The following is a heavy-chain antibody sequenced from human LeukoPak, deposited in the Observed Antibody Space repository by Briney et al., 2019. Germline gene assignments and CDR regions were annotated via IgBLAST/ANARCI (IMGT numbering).Heavy chain of an antibody. Sequence: SETLSLTCTVSGGSISSYYWSWIRQPPGKGLEWIGYIYYGGSTNYNPSLKSRVTISVDTSKNQFSLKLSSVTAADTAVYYCARRRGAFDIWGQGTMVTVSS. CDR3: ARRRGAFDI. V-gene: IGHV4-59*01. CDR2: IYYGGST. D-gene: IGHD3-10*01. CDR1: GGSISSYY. J-gene: IGHJ3*02.